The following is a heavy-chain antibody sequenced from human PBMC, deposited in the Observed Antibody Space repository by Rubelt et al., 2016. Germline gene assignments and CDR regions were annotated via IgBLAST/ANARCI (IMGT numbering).Heavy chain of an antibody. J-gene: IGHJ4*02. V-gene: IGHV3-33*01. D-gene: IGHD3/OR15-3a*01. Sequence: SYGMHWVRQAPGKGLEWVAVIWYDGSNKYYADSVKGRFTISRDNSKNTLYLQMNSLRAEDTAVYYCARDAHSGTGSELDYWGQGILVTVSS. CDR1: SYG. CDR3: ARDAHSGTGSELDY. CDR2: IWYDGSNK.